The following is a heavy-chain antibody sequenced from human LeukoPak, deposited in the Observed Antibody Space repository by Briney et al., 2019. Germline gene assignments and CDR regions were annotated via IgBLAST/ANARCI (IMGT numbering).Heavy chain of an antibody. V-gene: IGHV3-53*01. CDR1: GFTFSYA. CDR3: ARADGVVAPFDY. J-gene: IGHJ4*02. Sequence: GGSLRLSCAASGFTFSYAMSWVRQAPGKGLEWVSVIYSGGSTYYADSVKGRFTISRDNSKNTLYLQMNSLRAEDTAVYYCARADGVVAPFDYWGQGTLVTVSS. D-gene: IGHD2-15*01. CDR2: IYSGGST.